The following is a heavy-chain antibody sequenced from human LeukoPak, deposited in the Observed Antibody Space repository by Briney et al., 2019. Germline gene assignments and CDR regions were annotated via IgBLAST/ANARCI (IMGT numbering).Heavy chain of an antibody. V-gene: IGHV3-23*01. CDR1: GFTFSSFA. J-gene: IGHJ3*02. D-gene: IGHD2-2*01. Sequence: PGRSLRLSCVAYGFTFSSFAVHWVRQAPGKGLEWVSAISGSGGSTYYADSVKGRFTISRDNSKNTLFLQMHSLRAEDTAVYYCAKGGYCSSSSCYGVDAFDIWGQGTMVTVSS. CDR2: ISGSGGST. CDR3: AKGGYCSSSSCYGVDAFDI.